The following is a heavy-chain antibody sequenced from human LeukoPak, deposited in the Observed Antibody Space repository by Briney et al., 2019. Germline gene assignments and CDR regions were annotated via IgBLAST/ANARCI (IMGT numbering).Heavy chain of an antibody. J-gene: IGHJ6*02. CDR2: HYYSGNT. D-gene: IGHD2-8*01. CDR1: GGSISSGSYW. V-gene: IGHV4-31*03. CDR3: ARGHRTSSAYHCNAMDV. Sequence: SQTLSLTCTVSGGSISSGSYWWSWIRQHPERGLEWIGYHYYSGNTYYNPSLKSRVSISVDTSKNQLSLTLTSVTAPDTVADYCARGHRTSSAYHCNAMDVWGQGTTVTVSS.